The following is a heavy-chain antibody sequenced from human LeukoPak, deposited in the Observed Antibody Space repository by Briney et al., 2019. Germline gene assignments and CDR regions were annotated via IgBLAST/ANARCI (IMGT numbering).Heavy chain of an antibody. CDR2: IYTSGST. CDR1: GGSFSGYY. D-gene: IGHD2-21*01. CDR3: ARVIGSWKFDS. J-gene: IGHJ4*02. V-gene: IGHV4-59*10. Sequence: SETLSLTCAVYGGSFSGYYWSWIRQPAGKGLEWIGRIYTSGSTNYNPSLKSRVTMSVDTSKNQFFLKLSSVTAADTAVYYCARVIGSWKFDSWGQGTLVTVSS.